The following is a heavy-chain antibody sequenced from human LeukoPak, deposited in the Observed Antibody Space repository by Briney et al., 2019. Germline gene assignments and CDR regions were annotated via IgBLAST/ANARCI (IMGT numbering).Heavy chain of an antibody. CDR2: IYYSGIT. D-gene: IGHD3-22*01. Sequence: SQTLSLTCTVSGGSISIGGYYWSWIRQHPGKGLEWIGYIYYSGITYYNPSLKSRVTISGDTSKNQFSLKLSSVTAADTAVYYCARRGGGGLLPDWGQGTLVTVSS. CDR3: ARRGGGGLLPD. J-gene: IGHJ4*02. CDR1: GGSISIGGYY. V-gene: IGHV4-31*03.